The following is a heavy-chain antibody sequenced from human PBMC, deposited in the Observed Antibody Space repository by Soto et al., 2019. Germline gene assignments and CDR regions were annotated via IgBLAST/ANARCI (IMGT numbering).Heavy chain of an antibody. Sequence: EVQLVESGGDLVQPGGSLRLSCVVSELTFRNEWMTWVRQAPGKGLEWVANINEHGSETYYVDSVKGRFIISRDNAKNSLFLQMNSLRAEDTAVYYCATHSRFKEDYWGQGTLVTVSS. V-gene: IGHV3-7*02. J-gene: IGHJ4*02. CDR2: INEHGSET. CDR1: ELTFRNEW. CDR3: ATHSRFKEDY. D-gene: IGHD3-3*01.